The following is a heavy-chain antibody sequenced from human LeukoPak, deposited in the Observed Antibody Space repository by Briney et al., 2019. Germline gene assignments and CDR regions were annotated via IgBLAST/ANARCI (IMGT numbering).Heavy chain of an antibody. CDR1: GFSFSDYG. Sequence: GGSLRLSYAASGFSFSDYGMHWVRQAPGKGLEWVAVIWYDGSNKNYADSVKGRFTVSRDNSKNTLYLQMNSLRAEDTAVYYCARDSSQWLADYWGQGTLVTVSS. CDR3: ARDSSQWLADY. J-gene: IGHJ4*02. D-gene: IGHD6-19*01. CDR2: IWYDGSNK. V-gene: IGHV3-33*01.